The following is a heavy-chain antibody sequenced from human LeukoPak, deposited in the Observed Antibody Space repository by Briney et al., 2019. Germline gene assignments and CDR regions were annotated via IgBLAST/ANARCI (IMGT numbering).Heavy chain of an antibody. V-gene: IGHV3-21*01. D-gene: IGHD1-26*01. CDR2: ISSSSLYI. Sequence: GGSLRLSCAASGFTVSSNYMSWVRQAPGKGLEWVSSISSSSLYIYYADSVKGRFTISRDNAKNSLYLEMNSLRAEDTAVYYCARDEVGGSYAYWGQGTLVTVSS. CDR3: ARDEVGGSYAY. CDR1: GFTVSSNY. J-gene: IGHJ4*02.